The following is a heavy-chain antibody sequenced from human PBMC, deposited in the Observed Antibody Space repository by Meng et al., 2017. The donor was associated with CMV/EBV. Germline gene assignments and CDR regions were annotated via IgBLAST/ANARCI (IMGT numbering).Heavy chain of an antibody. CDR1: GGSFSGYY. J-gene: IGHJ4*02. CDR3: AREPSWYSSSPYYFDY. CDR2: INHSGST. Sequence: SETLSLTCAVYGGSFSGYYWSWIRQPPGKGLEWIGEINHSGSTNYNPSLKSRVTISVDTSKNQFSRKLSSVTAADTAVYYCAREPSWYSSSPYYFDYWGQGTLVTVSS. D-gene: IGHD6-13*01. V-gene: IGHV4-34*01.